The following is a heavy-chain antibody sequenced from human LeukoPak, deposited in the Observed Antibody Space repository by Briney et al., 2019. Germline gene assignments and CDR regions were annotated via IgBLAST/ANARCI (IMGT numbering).Heavy chain of an antibody. CDR3: ARLSVAGVPDY. Sequence: ASVKVSCKASGGTFSSYAISWVRQAPGQGLEWMGGIIPIFGTANYAQRFQGRVTITADESTSTAYMELRSLRSDDTAVYYCARLSVAGVPDYWGQGTLVTVSS. D-gene: IGHD6-19*01. J-gene: IGHJ4*02. CDR1: GGTFSSYA. V-gene: IGHV1-69*13. CDR2: IIPIFGTA.